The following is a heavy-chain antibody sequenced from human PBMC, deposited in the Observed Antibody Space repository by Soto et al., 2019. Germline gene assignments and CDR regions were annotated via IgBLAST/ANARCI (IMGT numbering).Heavy chain of an antibody. D-gene: IGHD3-22*01. CDR2: ISSSSSTI. Sequence: GGSLRLSCAASGFTFSSYSMNWVRQAPGKGLEWVSYISSSSSTIYYADSVKGRFTISRDNAKNSLYLQMNSLRDEDTAVYYCARGLTTMIVVVIPWFDPWGQGTLVTVSS. CDR1: GFTFSSYS. CDR3: ARGLTTMIVVVIPWFDP. J-gene: IGHJ5*02. V-gene: IGHV3-48*02.